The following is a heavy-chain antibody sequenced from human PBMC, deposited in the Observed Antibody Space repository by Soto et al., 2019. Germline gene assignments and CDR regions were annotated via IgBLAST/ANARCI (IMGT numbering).Heavy chain of an antibody. Sequence: GTLSLTCTVSGGSISGSYWSWIRQPPGKGLEWIGCIYYTGNTIYNPSLNSRVTMSVDTSKNQFSLHLNYVSAADTAVYYCARGGASSKWLDPWGQGTLVTVSS. CDR1: GGSISGSY. D-gene: IGHD3-10*01. CDR2: IYYTGNT. V-gene: IGHV4-59*01. J-gene: IGHJ5*02. CDR3: ARGGASSKWLDP.